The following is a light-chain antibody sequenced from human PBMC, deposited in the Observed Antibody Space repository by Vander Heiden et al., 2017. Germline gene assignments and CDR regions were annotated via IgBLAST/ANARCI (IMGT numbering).Light chain of an antibody. CDR2: AAS. CDR3: QQANIFPRT. Sequence: DIQMTQSPSSVSASVGDRVTITCRASQTISSWLACDQQKPGKAPKLLIYAASSLQSGVPSRFSGSGSGTDFTLTISSLQPEDFATYYCQQANIFPRTFGQGTKVEIK. V-gene: IGKV1D-12*01. J-gene: IGKJ2*01. CDR1: QTISSW.